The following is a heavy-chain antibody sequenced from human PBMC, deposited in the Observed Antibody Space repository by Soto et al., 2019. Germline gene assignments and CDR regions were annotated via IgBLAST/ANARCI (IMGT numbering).Heavy chain of an antibody. J-gene: IGHJ6*03. CDR1: GGSFSGYY. D-gene: IGHD1-7*01. Sequence: SETLSLTCAVYGGSFSGYYWSWIRQPPGKGLEWIGEINHSGSTNYNPSLKSRVTISVDTSKNQFSLKLSSVTAADTAVYYCAREVGITGTRDSYYYYMDVWGKGTTVTVSS. V-gene: IGHV4-34*01. CDR3: AREVGITGTRDSYYYYMDV. CDR2: INHSGST.